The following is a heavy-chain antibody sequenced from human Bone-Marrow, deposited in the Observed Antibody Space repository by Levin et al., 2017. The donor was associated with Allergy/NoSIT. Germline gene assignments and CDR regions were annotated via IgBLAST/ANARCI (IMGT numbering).Heavy chain of an antibody. Sequence: SETLSLTCTVSGGSISSSSYYWGWIRQPPGKGLEWIGSIYYSGSTYYNPSLKSRVTISVDTSKNQFSLKLSSVTAADTAVYYCARHGGGDSTREGTDDAFDIWGQGTMVTVSS. V-gene: IGHV4-39*01. CDR2: IYYSGST. CDR3: ARHGGGDSTREGTDDAFDI. D-gene: IGHD2/OR15-2a*01. CDR1: GGSISSSSYY. J-gene: IGHJ3*02.